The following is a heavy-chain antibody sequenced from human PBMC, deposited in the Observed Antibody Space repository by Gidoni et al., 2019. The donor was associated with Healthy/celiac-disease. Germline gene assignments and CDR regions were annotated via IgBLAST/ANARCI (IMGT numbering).Heavy chain of an antibody. CDR1: GYTFTSYD. CDR2: MNPNSGNT. CDR3: ARDCRLLWFGDPRGFDP. D-gene: IGHD3-10*01. Sequence: QVQLVQSGAEVKKPGASVKVSCKASGYTFTSYDINWVRQATGQGLEWMGWMNPNSGNTGYAQKFQGRVTMTRNTSISTAYMELSSLRSEDTAVYYCARDCRLLWFGDPRGFDPWGQGTLVTVSS. J-gene: IGHJ5*02. V-gene: IGHV1-8*01.